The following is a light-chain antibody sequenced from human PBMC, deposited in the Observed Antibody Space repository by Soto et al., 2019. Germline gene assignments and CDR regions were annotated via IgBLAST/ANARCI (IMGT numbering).Light chain of an antibody. CDR2: KVS. V-gene: IGKV2-30*01. CDR3: MQGTHWPWT. CDR1: QSLVYGDGNTY. Sequence: DVVMTQSPLSLPVTLGQPASISCRSSQSLVYGDGNTYLNWFQQRPGQSPRRLIYKVSNRDSGVPDRFSGSASGTVFTLRISRVEAEDVGVYYCMQGTHWPWTFGQGTKVEIK. J-gene: IGKJ1*01.